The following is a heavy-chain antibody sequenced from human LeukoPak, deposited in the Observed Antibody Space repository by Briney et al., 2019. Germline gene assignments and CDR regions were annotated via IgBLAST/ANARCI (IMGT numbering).Heavy chain of an antibody. J-gene: IGHJ5*02. V-gene: IGHV4-4*07. CDR1: GGSLSSYY. CDR3: ARGGAHLPKNWFDP. D-gene: IGHD3-16*01. CDR2: IYTSGST. Sequence: SETLSLTCTVSGGSLSSYYWSWLRQPAGKGLAWIGRIYTSGSTNYNPSLQSRVTMSVDTSKNQFSLKLSSVTAADTAVYYCARGGAHLPKNWFDPWGQGTLVTVSS.